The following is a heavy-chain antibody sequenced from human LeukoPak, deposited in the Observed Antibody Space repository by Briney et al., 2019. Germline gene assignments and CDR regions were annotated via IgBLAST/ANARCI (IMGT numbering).Heavy chain of an antibody. V-gene: IGHV3-23*01. D-gene: IGHD3-22*01. CDR2: ISDNAYTT. J-gene: IGHJ4*02. CDR1: GFTLSTYA. CDR3: AKYYYDSSGYYDAAPLDS. Sequence: PGGSLRLSCAASGFTLSTYAMSWVRQAPGRGLEWVSSISDNAYTTYYADSVRGRFTISRDNSKNTLYLQMIGLRAEDTAIYFCAKYYYDSSGYYDAAPLDSWGQGTLVTVFS.